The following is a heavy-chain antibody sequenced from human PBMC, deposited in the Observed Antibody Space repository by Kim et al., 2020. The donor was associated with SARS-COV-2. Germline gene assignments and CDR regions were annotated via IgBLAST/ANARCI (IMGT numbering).Heavy chain of an antibody. CDR1: GYTFTGYY. J-gene: IGHJ4*02. Sequence: ASVKVSCKASGYTFTGYYMHWVRQAPGQGLEWMGWINPNSGGTNYAQKFQGRVTMTRDTSISTAYMELGRLRSDDTAVYYCARLSDYVWGSYRFFDYWGQGTLVTVSS. CDR3: ARLSDYVWGSYRFFDY. V-gene: IGHV1-2*02. D-gene: IGHD3-16*02. CDR2: INPNSGGT.